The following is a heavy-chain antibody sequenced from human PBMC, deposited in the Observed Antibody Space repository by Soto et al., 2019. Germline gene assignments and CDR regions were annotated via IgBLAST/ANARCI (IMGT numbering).Heavy chain of an antibody. Sequence: GESLKISCKGSGYSFTSYWIGWVRQMPGKGLEWMGIIYPGDSDTRYSPSFQGQVTISADKSISTAYLQWSSLKASDSAIYYFARHDSPSVIYYYYGMDVWGQGTTVTVSS. CDR3: ARHDSPSVIYYYYGMDV. D-gene: IGHD2-15*01. V-gene: IGHV5-51*01. J-gene: IGHJ6*02. CDR2: IYPGDSDT. CDR1: GYSFTSYW.